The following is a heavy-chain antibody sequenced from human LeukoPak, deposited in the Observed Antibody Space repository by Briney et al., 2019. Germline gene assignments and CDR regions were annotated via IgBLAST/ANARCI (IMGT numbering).Heavy chain of an antibody. CDR3: ARDHRKRDQNNWFDP. CDR2: ISAYNGNT. Sequence: ASVKVSCKASGYTFTSYGISWVRQAPGQGLEWMGWISAYNGNTNYAQKLQGRVTMTTDTSTSTAYMELRSLRSDDTAVYYCARDHRKRDQNNWFDPWGQGTLVTVSP. CDR1: GYTFTSYG. V-gene: IGHV1-18*01. J-gene: IGHJ5*02.